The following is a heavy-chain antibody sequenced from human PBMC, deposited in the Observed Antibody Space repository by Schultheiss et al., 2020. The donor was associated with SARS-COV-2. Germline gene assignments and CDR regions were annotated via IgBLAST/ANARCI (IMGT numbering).Heavy chain of an antibody. CDR3: ARGNAGSGYSTFDY. J-gene: IGHJ4*02. Sequence: SETLSLTCTVSGGSISSYYWSWIRQPPGKGLEWIGEINHSGSTNYNPSLKSRVTISVDTSKNQFSLKLSSVTAADTAVYYCARGNAGSGYSTFDYWGQGTLVTVSS. V-gene: IGHV4-34*01. CDR2: INHSGST. D-gene: IGHD3-22*01. CDR1: GGSISSYY.